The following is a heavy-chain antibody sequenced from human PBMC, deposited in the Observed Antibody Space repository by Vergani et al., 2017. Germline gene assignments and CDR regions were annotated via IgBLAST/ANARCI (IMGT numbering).Heavy chain of an antibody. J-gene: IGHJ4*02. V-gene: IGHV4-39*01. D-gene: IGHD5-24*01. CDR2: IYYSGST. CDR3: ARXIRWGRDGYNLHDY. Sequence: QLQLQESGPGLVKPSETLSLTCTVSGGSISSSSYYWGWIRQPPGKGLEWIGSIYYSGSTYYNPSLKSRVTISVDTSKNQFSLKLSSVTAADTAVYYCARXIRWGRDGYNLHDYWGQGTLVTVSS. CDR1: GGSISSSSYY.